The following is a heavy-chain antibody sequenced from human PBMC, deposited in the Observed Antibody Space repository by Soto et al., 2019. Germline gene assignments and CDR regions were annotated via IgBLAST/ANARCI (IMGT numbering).Heavy chain of an antibody. CDR2: MKKDGSEK. J-gene: IGHJ4*02. D-gene: IGHD3-3*01. Sequence: PRGSLRLSCAASGFTFCDYWMIFFRHSAFKGLEWVAHMKKDGSEKYYVDSVKGRFTVSRDNTKNSLYLQMNSLRAEDTAVYYCAKLGSGYYTGLYFEYWGQGTLVTVSS. V-gene: IGHV3-7*03. CDR3: AKLGSGYYTGLYFEY. CDR1: GFTFCDYW.